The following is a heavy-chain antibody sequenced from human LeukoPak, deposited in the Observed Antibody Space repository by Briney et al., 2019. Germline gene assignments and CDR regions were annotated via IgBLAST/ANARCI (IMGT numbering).Heavy chain of an antibody. CDR3: ARVSISMIVVDLDY. CDR2: ISRSSSNT. D-gene: IGHD3-22*01. V-gene: IGHV3-11*05. CDR1: GFTLSDYY. J-gene: IGHJ4*02. Sequence: GGSLRLSCAASGFTLSDYYMSWIRQAPGKGLEWVSCISRSSSNTNYADSVKGRFTISRDNAKNSLYLQMNSLRVEDTAVYYCARVSISMIVVDLDYWGQGTLVTVSS.